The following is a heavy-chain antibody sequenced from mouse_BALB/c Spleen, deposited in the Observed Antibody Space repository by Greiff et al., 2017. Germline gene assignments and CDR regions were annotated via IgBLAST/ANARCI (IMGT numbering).Heavy chain of an antibody. V-gene: IGHV5-6-3*01. Sequence: DVMLVESGGGLVQPGGSLKLSCAASGFTFSSYGMSWVRQTPDKRLELVATINSNGGSTYYPDSVKGRFTISRDNAKNTLYLQMSSLKSEDTAMYYCARADGYYPAWFAYWGQGTLVTVSA. J-gene: IGHJ3*01. CDR2: INSNGGST. CDR3: ARADGYYPAWFAY. D-gene: IGHD2-3*01. CDR1: GFTFSSYG.